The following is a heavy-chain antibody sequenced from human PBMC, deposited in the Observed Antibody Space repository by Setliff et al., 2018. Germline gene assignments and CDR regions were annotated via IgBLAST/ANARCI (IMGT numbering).Heavy chain of an antibody. CDR1: GDSINTPTYH. Sequence: SETLSLTCTVSGDSINTPTYHWGWVRQPPGKGLEWIGLIYYTGITYYNPSLKSRVTISEDMSENQISLKLNPVTAADTAVYFCARGPRFDYESPTYRRRFDPWGQGTAVTVSS. V-gene: IGHV4-39*02. D-gene: IGHD3-22*01. CDR2: IYYTGIT. J-gene: IGHJ5*02. CDR3: ARGPRFDYESPTYRRRFDP.